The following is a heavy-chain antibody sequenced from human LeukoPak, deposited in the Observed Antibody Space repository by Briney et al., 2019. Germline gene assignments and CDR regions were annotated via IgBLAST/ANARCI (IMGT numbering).Heavy chain of an antibody. J-gene: IGHJ6*03. CDR3: AKVGISGWSAYYYYYMDV. V-gene: IGHV3-33*06. CDR2: IWYDGSNK. D-gene: IGHD6-19*01. CDR1: GFTFSSYG. Sequence: QPGGSLRLSXAASGFTFSSYGMHWVRQAPGKGLEWVAVIWYDGSNKYYADSVKGRFTISRDNSKNTLYLQMNSLRAEDTAVYYCAKVGISGWSAYYYYYMDVWGKGTTVTVSS.